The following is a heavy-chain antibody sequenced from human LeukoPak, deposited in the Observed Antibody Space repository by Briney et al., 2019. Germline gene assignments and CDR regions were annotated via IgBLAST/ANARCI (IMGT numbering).Heavy chain of an antibody. V-gene: IGHV3-21*01. CDR2: ISSSSSYI. CDR1: GFTFSSYS. CDR3: ARESADYDSFDY. J-gene: IGHJ4*02. D-gene: IGHD3-16*01. Sequence: GGSLRLSCAASGFTFSSYSMSWVRQAPGKGLEWVSSISSSSSYIYYGDSVKGRFTISRDNAKNTLFLQMNSLRAEDTAVYYCARESADYDSFDYWGQGTLVTVSS.